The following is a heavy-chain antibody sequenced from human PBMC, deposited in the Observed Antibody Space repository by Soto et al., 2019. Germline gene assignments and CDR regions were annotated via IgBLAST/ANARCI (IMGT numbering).Heavy chain of an antibody. D-gene: IGHD3-16*01. J-gene: IGHJ6*02. CDR2: ISPFGGAT. CDR3: AKGRGGKTVANFGMDV. Sequence: ASVKVSCKASGDSVSNDYQHWVRQAPGQGFEWLGLISPFGGATAYAQRFEGRVTVTMDKSSTTFYLELSSLRSDDTAVYYCAKGRGGKTVANFGMDVWGHGVTVTFSS. CDR1: GDSVSNDY. V-gene: IGHV1-46*01.